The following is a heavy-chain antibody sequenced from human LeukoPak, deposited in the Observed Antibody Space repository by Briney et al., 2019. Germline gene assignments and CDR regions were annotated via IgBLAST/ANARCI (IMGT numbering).Heavy chain of an antibody. CDR1: GGTFSSYA. CDR2: IIPIFGTA. D-gene: IGHD6-19*01. J-gene: IGHJ5*02. CDR3: AREGSSGWYWSWFDP. V-gene: IGHV1-69*13. Sequence: GASVKVSCKASGGTFSSYAISWVRQAPGQGLERMGGIIPIFGTANYAQKFQGRVTITADESTSTAYMELSSLRSEDTAVYYCAREGSSGWYWSWFDPWGQGTLVTVSS.